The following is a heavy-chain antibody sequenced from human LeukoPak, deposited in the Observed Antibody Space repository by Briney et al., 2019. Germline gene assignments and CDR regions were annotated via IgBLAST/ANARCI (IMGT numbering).Heavy chain of an antibody. D-gene: IGHD3-3*02. V-gene: IGHV3-23*01. Sequence: GGSLRLSCAASGITFSSYAMSWVRQAPGKGLEWVSTIVGRGGITYYADSVKGRFTISRDNSKNTLYLQMNSLRAEDTAVYYCAKIRPPAYDIWGQGTMVTVSS. CDR3: AKIRPPAYDI. CDR1: GITFSSYA. J-gene: IGHJ3*02. CDR2: IVGRGGIT.